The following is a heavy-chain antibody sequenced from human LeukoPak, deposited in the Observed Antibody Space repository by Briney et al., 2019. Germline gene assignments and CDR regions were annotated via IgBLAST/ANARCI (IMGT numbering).Heavy chain of an antibody. V-gene: IGHV3-30*18. CDR1: GFTFSSYG. CDR2: ISYDGSNK. D-gene: IGHD6-13*01. J-gene: IGHJ6*02. CDR3: AKDQWSSSTRDPYYYYGMDV. Sequence: PGGSLRLSCAASGFTFSSYGMHWVRQAPGKGLEWVAVISYDGSNKYYADSVKGRFTISRDNSKNTLYLQMNSLRAEDTAVYYCAKDQWSSSTRDPYYYYGMDVWGQGTTVTVSS.